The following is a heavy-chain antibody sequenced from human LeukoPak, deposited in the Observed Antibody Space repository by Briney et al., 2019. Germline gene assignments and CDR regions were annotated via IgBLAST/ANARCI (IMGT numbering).Heavy chain of an antibody. D-gene: IGHD5-18*01. CDR2: IFYSGST. J-gene: IGHJ4*02. V-gene: IGHV4-39*07. CDR3: ARIQLWLIDY. Sequence: SETLSLTCTVSGGSISTSNYYWGWIRQPPGKGLEWIGNIFYSGSTYYNPSLKSRVTISVDTSKNQFSLKLSSVTAADTAVYYCARIQLWLIDYWGQGTLVTVSS. CDR1: GGSISTSNYY.